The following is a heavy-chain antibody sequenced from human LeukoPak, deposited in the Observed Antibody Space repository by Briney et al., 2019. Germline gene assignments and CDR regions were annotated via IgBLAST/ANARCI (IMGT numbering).Heavy chain of an antibody. CDR1: GGSFSGYY. Sequence: PSETLSLTCAVYGGSFSGYYWSWIRQPPGKGLEWIGEINHSGSTNYNPSLKSRVTISVDTSKNQFSLKLSSVTAADTAVYYCARGSLYDFWSGYKRWYFDLWGRGTLVTVSS. CDR2: INHSGST. V-gene: IGHV4-34*01. D-gene: IGHD3-3*01. CDR3: ARGSLYDFWSGYKRWYFDL. J-gene: IGHJ2*01.